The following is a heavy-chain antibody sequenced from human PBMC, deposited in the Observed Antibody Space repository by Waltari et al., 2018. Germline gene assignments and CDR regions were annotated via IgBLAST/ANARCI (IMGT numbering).Heavy chain of an antibody. Sequence: QVQLVQSGAEVKKPGASVKVSCKASGYTFTSYDINWVRQATGQGLEWMGWMNPNSGNTGYAQKFQGRVTMTRNPSKSKAYMEGGGLRSEDPAGYYVARGVGIYYDSSGYHAPHDWDAFDIWGQGTMVTVSS. J-gene: IGHJ3*02. CDR2: MNPNSGNT. V-gene: IGHV1-8*01. CDR1: GYTFTSYD. CDR3: ARGVGIYYDSSGYHAPHDWDAFDI. D-gene: IGHD3-22*01.